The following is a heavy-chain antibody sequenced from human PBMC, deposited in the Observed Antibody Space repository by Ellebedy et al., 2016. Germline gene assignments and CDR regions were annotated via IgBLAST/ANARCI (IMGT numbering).Heavy chain of an antibody. Sequence: SGPTLVKPTQTLTLTCTFSGFSLTTSAVVVGWIRQPPGKALEWLARIDWDDDKYYSTSLKTRLTISKDASKNQVVLTMTNMDPVDTATYYCARIRYSSSWYGYYFDYWGQGTLVTVSS. J-gene: IGHJ4*02. V-gene: IGHV2-70*11. CDR1: GFSLTTSAVV. D-gene: IGHD6-13*01. CDR3: ARIRYSSSWYGYYFDY. CDR2: IDWDDDK.